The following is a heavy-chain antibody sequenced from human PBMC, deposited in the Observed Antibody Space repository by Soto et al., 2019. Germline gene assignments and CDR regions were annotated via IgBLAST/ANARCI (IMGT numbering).Heavy chain of an antibody. CDR1: GGSISSGGYY. Sequence: SETLSLTCTVSGGSISSGGYYWSWIRQHPGKGLEWIGYIYYSGSTYYNPSLKSRVTISVDTSKNQFSLKLSSVTAADTAVYYCARETADYSNWFDHWGQGTLVTVSS. CDR3: ARETADYSNWFDH. J-gene: IGHJ5*02. CDR2: IYYSGST. D-gene: IGHD2-2*01. V-gene: IGHV4-31*03.